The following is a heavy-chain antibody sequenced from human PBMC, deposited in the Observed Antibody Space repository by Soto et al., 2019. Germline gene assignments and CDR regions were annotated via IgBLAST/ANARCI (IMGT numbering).Heavy chain of an antibody. D-gene: IGHD1-20*01. V-gene: IGHV4-61*01. CDR1: GGSVSSGSYY. CDR3: ARGVTGTTGDY. J-gene: IGHJ4*02. Sequence: SETLSLTCTVSGGSVSSGSYYWSWIRQPPGKGLEWIGYIYYSGSTNYNPSLKSRVTISVDTSKNQFSLKLSSVTAADTVVYYCARGVTGTTGDYWGQGTLVTVSS. CDR2: IYYSGST.